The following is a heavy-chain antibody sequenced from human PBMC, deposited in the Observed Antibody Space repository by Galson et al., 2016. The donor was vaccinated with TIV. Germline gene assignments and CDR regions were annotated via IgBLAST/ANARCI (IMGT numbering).Heavy chain of an antibody. CDR2: ISSGGTT. D-gene: IGHD2-21*01. CDR1: GISFSSYW. V-gene: IGHV3-66*02. CDR3: ERDRRHCGNECYLYYYYGMDV. J-gene: IGHJ6*02. Sequence: SLRLSCAVSGISFSSYWMTWVRQAPGKGLEWVSLISSGGTTSYADSVRGRFTISRDNSNNLVYLQMNNLRPEDTAVYYCERDRRHCGNECYLYYYYGMDVWGQGATVTVS.